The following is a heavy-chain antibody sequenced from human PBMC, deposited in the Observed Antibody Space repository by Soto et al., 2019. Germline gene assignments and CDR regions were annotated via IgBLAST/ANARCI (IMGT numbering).Heavy chain of an antibody. D-gene: IGHD3-22*01. CDR3: ARPTYYYDSSGYWDAFDI. CDR1: GGSISSGVYY. Sequence: SETLSLTCTVSGGSISSGVYYWSWIRQHPGKGLEWIGYIYYSGSTYYNPSLKSRVTISVDTSKNQFSLKLSSVTAADTAVYYCARPTYYYDSSGYWDAFDIWGQGTMVTVSS. V-gene: IGHV4-31*03. J-gene: IGHJ3*02. CDR2: IYYSGST.